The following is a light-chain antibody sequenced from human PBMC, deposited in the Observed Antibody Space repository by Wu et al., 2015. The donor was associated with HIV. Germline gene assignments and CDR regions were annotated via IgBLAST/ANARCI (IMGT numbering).Light chain of an antibody. CDR1: QDVGNY. CDR2: ATS. V-gene: IGKV3-15*01. CDR3: QQYINYSGT. J-gene: IGKJ4*01. Sequence: EIVMTQSPATLSLSPGERATLSCRASQDVGNYVAWYQQKPGQAPRLLISATSTRASGIPARFIGSGSGTEFTLTISSLQPDDFATYYCQQYINYSGTFGGGTKVEI.